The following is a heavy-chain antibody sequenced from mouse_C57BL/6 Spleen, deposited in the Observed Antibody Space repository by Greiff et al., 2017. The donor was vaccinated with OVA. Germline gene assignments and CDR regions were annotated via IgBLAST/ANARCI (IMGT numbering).Heavy chain of an antibody. V-gene: IGHV1-69*01. J-gene: IGHJ4*01. Sequence: VQLQQPGAELVMPGASVKLSCKASGYTFTSYWMHWVKQRPGQGLEWIGEIDPSDSYTNYNQKFKGKSTLTVDKSSSTAYMQLSSLTSEDSAVYYCARSALYAMDYWGQGTSVTVS. CDR1: GYTFTSYW. CDR2: IDPSDSYT. CDR3: ARSALYAMDY.